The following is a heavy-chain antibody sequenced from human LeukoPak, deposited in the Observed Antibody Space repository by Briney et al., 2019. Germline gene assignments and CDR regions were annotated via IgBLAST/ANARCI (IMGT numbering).Heavy chain of an antibody. J-gene: IGHJ4*02. CDR1: GFSLSTYA. Sequence: GGSLRLSCVASGFSLSTYAMPWVRQAPGKGLEWVSVIYLGGGTHHADSVKGRFTISRDYSMNALYLEMNSLRAEDTAIYYCATPSNNSRYAFDYWGQGTLVTVSS. CDR3: ATPSNNSRYAFDY. V-gene: IGHV3-23*03. CDR2: IYLGGGT. D-gene: IGHD3-22*01.